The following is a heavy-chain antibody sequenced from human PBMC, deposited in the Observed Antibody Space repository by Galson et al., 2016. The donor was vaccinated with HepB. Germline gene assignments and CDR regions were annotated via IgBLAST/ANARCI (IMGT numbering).Heavy chain of an antibody. V-gene: IGHV3-7*01. CDR1: GFPFSDHW. CDR2: LKRNGGDQ. D-gene: IGHD3-9*01. J-gene: IGHJ4*02. Sequence: SLRLSCAASGFPFSDHWMNWVRQAPGKGLEWVANLKRNGGDQFYVDSVRGRFTVSRDDVKNSFFLQMSSLRVEDTAVYYCVRGPTYGIRSDFLDHWGQGTAVTVSS. CDR3: VRGPTYGIRSDFLDH.